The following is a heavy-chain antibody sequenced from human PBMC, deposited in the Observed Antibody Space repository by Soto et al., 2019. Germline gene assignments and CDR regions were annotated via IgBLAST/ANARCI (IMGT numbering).Heavy chain of an antibody. J-gene: IGHJ5*02. Sequence: QVQLVQSGAEVKKPGSSVKVSCKASGGTFSSYAISWVRQAPGQGLEWMGGIIPIFGTANYAQKFQGRVTINADESTSTAYMELSSLRSEDTAGYHGARGGVMIAVAGSLFDPWGQGTLVTVSS. D-gene: IGHD6-19*01. CDR1: GGTFSSYA. CDR3: ARGGVMIAVAGSLFDP. V-gene: IGHV1-69*01. CDR2: IIPIFGTA.